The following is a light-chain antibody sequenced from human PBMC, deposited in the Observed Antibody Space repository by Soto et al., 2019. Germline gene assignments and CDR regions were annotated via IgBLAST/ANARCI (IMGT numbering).Light chain of an antibody. J-gene: IGKJ1*01. CDR1: QGISNW. Sequence: AIRMTQSPSSFSASTGDRVTITCRASQGISNWLAWYQQKPGKAPKLLIYGASTLQSGVPSSFSGSGSGTDFTLTISSLQSEDSATYYCQHYRNYPWTFGQGTKVEVK. CDR2: GAS. CDR3: QHYRNYPWT. V-gene: IGKV1-8*01.